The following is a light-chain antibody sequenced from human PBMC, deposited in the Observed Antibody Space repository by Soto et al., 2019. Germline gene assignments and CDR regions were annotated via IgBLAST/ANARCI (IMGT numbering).Light chain of an antibody. CDR1: SSNIGNNA. J-gene: IGLJ3*02. V-gene: IGLV1-36*01. CDR2: FDD. Sequence: QSALTQPPSVSAAPRQRVTISCSGSSSNIGNNAVNWYQQVPGKAPKLLIHFDDRVASGISDRFSGSKSGTSASLAISGLQSEDEADYYCAAWDDSLNGPVFGGGTKLTVL. CDR3: AAWDDSLNGPV.